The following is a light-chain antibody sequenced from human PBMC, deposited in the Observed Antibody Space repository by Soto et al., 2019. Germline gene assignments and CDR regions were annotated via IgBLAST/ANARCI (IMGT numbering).Light chain of an antibody. CDR1: SSDVGGYNY. CDR3: SSYTSSITPVV. CDR2: EVS. V-gene: IGLV2-14*01. Sequence: HSALTQPASVSGSLGQSITISCTGTSSDVGGYNYVSWYQQHPGKAPRLMIYEVSNRPSGISNRFSGSKSGNTASLTISELRAEDEAEYYCSSYTSSITPVVFGGGTKVTVL. J-gene: IGLJ2*01.